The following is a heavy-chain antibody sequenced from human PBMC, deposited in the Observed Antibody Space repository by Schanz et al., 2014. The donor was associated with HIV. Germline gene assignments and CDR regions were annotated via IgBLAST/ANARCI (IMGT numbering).Heavy chain of an antibody. Sequence: VQLVESGGGLIQPGGSLRLSCAASGFTVSNNYMSWVRQAPGKGLEWVSSISSSSSYIYYADSVKGRFTISRDNANNSLYLQMNSLRAEDTAVYYCARSLSGDYVVSFDYWGQGTLVTVSS. V-gene: IGHV3-21*01. CDR1: GFTVSNNY. D-gene: IGHD4-17*01. J-gene: IGHJ4*02. CDR2: ISSSSSYI. CDR3: ARSLSGDYVVSFDY.